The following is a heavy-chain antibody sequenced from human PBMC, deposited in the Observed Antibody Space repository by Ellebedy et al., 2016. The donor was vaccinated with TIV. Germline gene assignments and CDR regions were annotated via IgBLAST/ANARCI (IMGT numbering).Heavy chain of an antibody. V-gene: IGHV3-30*02. Sequence: GGSLRLSCATSGFSVSGMHWVRQAPGQGLEWVAFVRSDGTTKYYMDSVKGRFTISRDSSKNTLDLQMNSLRTEDTGVYYCVKGAYPVPTVMAVWGRGTMVIVSS. CDR2: VRSDGTTK. CDR3: VKGAYPVPTVMAV. CDR1: GFSVSG. J-gene: IGHJ6*02. D-gene: IGHD3-16*01.